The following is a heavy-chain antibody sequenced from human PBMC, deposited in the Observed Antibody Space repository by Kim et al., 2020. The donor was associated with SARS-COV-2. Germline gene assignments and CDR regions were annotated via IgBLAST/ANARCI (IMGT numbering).Heavy chain of an antibody. CDR2: IKQDGSEK. V-gene: IGHV3-7*01. D-gene: IGHD2-15*01. J-gene: IGHJ4*02. Sequence: GGSLRLSCSASGFTFSSYWMSWVRQAPGKGLEWVANIKQDGSEKYYVDSVKGRFTISRDNAKNSLYLQMNSLRAEDTAVYYCARDEMGYCSGGSCYSFDYWGQGTLVTVSS. CDR1: GFTFSSYW. CDR3: ARDEMGYCSGGSCYSFDY.